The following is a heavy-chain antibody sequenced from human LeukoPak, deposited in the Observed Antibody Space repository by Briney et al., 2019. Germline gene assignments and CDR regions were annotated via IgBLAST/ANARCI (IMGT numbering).Heavy chain of an antibody. V-gene: IGHV3-23*01. D-gene: IGHD3-16*01. CDR3: AKDWKPHKRVYDWLDA. Sequence: GGSLRLSCVGSGFAFGVHAMSWVRQAPGKGPEWVATICSGADLFYAESVKGRFTISRDDARNTVWLQMNSQRAEDTALYYCAKDWKPHKRVYDWLDAWGQGTQVTVCS. J-gene: IGHJ5*02. CDR2: ICSGADL. CDR1: GFAFGVHA.